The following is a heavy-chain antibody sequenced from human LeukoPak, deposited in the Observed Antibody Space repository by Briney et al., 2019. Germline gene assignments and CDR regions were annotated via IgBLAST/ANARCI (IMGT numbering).Heavy chain of an antibody. V-gene: IGHV1-2*02. D-gene: IGHD1-14*01. Sequence: ASVKVSCKASGYTFTGYYMHWVRQAPGQGLEWMGWINPNSGGTNYAQKFQGRVTMTRDTYISTAYMELSRLRSDDTAVYYCARGTGLDYYYYMDVWGKGTTVTISS. CDR1: GYTFTGYY. J-gene: IGHJ6*03. CDR2: INPNSGGT. CDR3: ARGTGLDYYYYMDV.